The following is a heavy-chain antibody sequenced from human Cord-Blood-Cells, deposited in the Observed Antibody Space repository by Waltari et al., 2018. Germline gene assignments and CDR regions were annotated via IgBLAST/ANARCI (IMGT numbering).Heavy chain of an antibody. V-gene: IGHV3-7*01. D-gene: IGHD3-9*01. CDR3: ASVFFDWLLCY. CDR1: GFTLSSYW. J-gene: IGHJ4*02. Sequence: EVQLVESGGGLVQPGGSLRLSCAASGFTLSSYWMSWVSQAPGNGLEGVANIKQDGSEKYYVDSVKGRFNISRDNAKNSLYLQMNSLRAEDTAVYYCASVFFDWLLCYWGQGTLVTVSS. CDR2: IKQDGSEK.